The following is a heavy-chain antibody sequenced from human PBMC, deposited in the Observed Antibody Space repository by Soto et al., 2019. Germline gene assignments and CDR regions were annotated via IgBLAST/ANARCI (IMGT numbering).Heavy chain of an antibody. J-gene: IGHJ6*02. V-gene: IGHV1-69*13. CDR1: GGTFSSYA. D-gene: IGHD4-17*01. CDR3: ARESPSTVTTSYGMDV. CDR2: IIPIFGTA. Sequence: SVKVSCKASGGTFSSYAISWVRQAPGQGLEWMGGIIPIFGTANYAQKFQGRVTITADESTSTAYMELSSLRSEDTAVYYCARESPSTVTTSYGMDVWGQGTTVTVSS.